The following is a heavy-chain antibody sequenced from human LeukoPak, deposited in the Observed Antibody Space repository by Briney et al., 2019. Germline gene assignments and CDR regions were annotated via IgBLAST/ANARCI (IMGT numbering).Heavy chain of an antibody. CDR3: ARDNRGGWYRYYYYYMDV. CDR2: IKQDGSEK. J-gene: IGHJ6*03. CDR1: GFTVSSNY. V-gene: IGHV3-7*01. D-gene: IGHD6-19*01. Sequence: GGSLRLSCAASGFTVSSNYMSWVRQAPGKGLEWVANIKQDGSEKYYVDSVKGRFTISRDNAKNSLYLQMNSLRAEDTAVYYCARDNRGGWYRYYYYYMDVWGKGTTVTVSS.